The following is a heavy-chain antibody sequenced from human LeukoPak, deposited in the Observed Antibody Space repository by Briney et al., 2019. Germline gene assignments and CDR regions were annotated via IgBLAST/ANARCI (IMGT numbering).Heavy chain of an antibody. J-gene: IGHJ3*02. D-gene: IGHD4-17*01. V-gene: IGHV3-7*01. CDR3: ASHPYDYGDYEGIDAFDI. CDR2: IKQDGSEK. Sequence: GGSLRLSCAASGFTFSSYWMSWVHQAPGKGLEWVANIKQDGSEKYYVDSVKGRFTISRDNAKNSLYLQMNSLRAEDTAVYYCASHPYDYGDYEGIDAFDIWGQGTMVTVSS. CDR1: GFTFSSYW.